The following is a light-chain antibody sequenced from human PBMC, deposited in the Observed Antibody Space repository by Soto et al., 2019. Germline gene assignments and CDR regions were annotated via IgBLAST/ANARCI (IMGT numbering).Light chain of an antibody. CDR2: VAS. CDR1: QSISNY. Sequence: DIQMTQSPSSLSASVGDRVTITCRASQSISNYLNWYQQKPGKAPKTLIYVASSLQSGVPSRFSGSGSGTDFTLTISSLQPEDFVTYYCQQSYSTPPYTFGQGTKVEIK. V-gene: IGKV1-39*01. J-gene: IGKJ2*01. CDR3: QQSYSTPPYT.